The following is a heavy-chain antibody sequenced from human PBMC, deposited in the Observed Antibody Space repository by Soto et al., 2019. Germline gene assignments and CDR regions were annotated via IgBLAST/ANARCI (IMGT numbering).Heavy chain of an antibody. CDR1: GFTFSSYG. D-gene: IGHD2-2*01. CDR3: ARGVVPAAFYYYGMDV. J-gene: IGHJ6*02. CDR2: IWYDGSNK. Sequence: QVQLVESGGGVVQPGRSLRLSCAASGFTFSSYGMHWVRQAPGKGLEWVAVIWYDGSNKYYADSVKGRFTISRDNSKNTLYLQMNSLRAEDTAVYYCARGVVPAAFYYYGMDVWGQGTTVTVSS. V-gene: IGHV3-33*01.